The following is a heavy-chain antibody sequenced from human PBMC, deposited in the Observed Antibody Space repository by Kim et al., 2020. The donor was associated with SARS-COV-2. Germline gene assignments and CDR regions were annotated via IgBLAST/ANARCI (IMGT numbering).Heavy chain of an antibody. Sequence: GGSLRLSCAASGFTFSSYSMNWVRQAPGKGLEWVSYISSSSSTIYYADSVKGRFTISRDNAKNSLYLQMSSLRDEDTAVYYCARDLSSSSWYGLDDAFDIWGQGTMVTVSS. J-gene: IGHJ3*02. CDR3: ARDLSSSSWYGLDDAFDI. CDR1: GFTFSSYS. V-gene: IGHV3-48*02. CDR2: ISSSSSTI. D-gene: IGHD6-13*01.